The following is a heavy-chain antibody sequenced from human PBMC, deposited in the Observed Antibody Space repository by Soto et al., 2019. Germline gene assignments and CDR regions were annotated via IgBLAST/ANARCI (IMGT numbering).Heavy chain of an antibody. CDR1: GFTFSSYA. D-gene: IGHD2-21*02. CDR3: AKDRFHVVVTVSIFDP. J-gene: IGHJ5*02. CDR2: ISGSGGSA. V-gene: IGHV3-23*01. Sequence: XGSLGLSCAASGFTFSSYAMSGVRQAPGKGLEWVSTISGSGGSADYADSVRGRFTISRDNPQNTLYLEMNSLRAEDTAIYYCAKDRFHVVVTVSIFDPWGQGTLVTVSS.